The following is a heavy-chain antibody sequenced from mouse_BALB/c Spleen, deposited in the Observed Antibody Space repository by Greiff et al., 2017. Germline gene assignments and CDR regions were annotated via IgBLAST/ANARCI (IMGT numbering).Heavy chain of an antibody. CDR3: ARSRYDPYYYAMDY. Sequence: VQLQQSGTVLARPGASVKMSCKASGYSFTSYWMHWVKQRPGQGLEWIGAIYPGNSDTSYNQKFKGKAKLTAVTSASTAYMELSSLTNEDSAVYYCARSRYDPYYYAMDYWGQGTSVTVSS. J-gene: IGHJ4*01. CDR1: GYSFTSYW. CDR2: IYPGNSDT. V-gene: IGHV1-5*01. D-gene: IGHD2-14*01.